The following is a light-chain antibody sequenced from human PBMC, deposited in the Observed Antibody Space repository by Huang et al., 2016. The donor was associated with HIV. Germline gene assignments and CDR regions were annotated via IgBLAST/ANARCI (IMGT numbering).Light chain of an antibody. J-gene: IGKJ1*01. CDR2: GAS. Sequence: EIVLTQSPGTLSLSPGERATLSCRASQSVSSSYLAWYHQKPGEAPRLLIYGASSRATGIPDRCSGSGSGTDFTLTISRLEPEDFAVYYCQQYGSSSTWTFGQGTKVEIK. CDR1: QSVSSSY. V-gene: IGKV3-20*01. CDR3: QQYGSSSTWT.